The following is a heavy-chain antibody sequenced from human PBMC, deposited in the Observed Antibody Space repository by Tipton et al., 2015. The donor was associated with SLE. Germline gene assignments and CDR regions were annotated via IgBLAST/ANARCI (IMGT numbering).Heavy chain of an antibody. J-gene: IGHJ4*02. CDR3: AKDRPDNWNDARFDY. CDR1: GFTFSSYA. V-gene: IGHV3-23*01. CDR2: IRRSGGNT. D-gene: IGHD1-20*01. Sequence: SLRLFCEASGFTFSSYAMSWVRQAPGKGLDWISTIRRSGGNTYYADSVKGRFAVSRDDSRNTLYLQMNSLRAEDTAVYYCAKDRPDNWNDARFDYWGQGTLVTVSS.